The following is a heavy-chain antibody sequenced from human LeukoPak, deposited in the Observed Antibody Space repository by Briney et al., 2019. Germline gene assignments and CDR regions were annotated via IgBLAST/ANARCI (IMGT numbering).Heavy chain of an antibody. Sequence: PSETLSLTCAVYGGSFSGYYWSWIRQPPGKGLEWIGEINHSGSTNYNPSLKSRVTISVDTSKNQFSLKLSSVTAADTAVYYCARLMNLVGATIDYWGQGTLVTVSS. V-gene: IGHV4-34*01. CDR3: ARLMNLVGATIDY. CDR1: GGSFSGYY. J-gene: IGHJ4*02. D-gene: IGHD1-26*01. CDR2: INHSGST.